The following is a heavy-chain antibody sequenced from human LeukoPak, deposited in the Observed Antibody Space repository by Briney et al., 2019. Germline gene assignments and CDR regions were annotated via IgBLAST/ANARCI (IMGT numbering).Heavy chain of an antibody. CDR2: IYHSGST. J-gene: IGHJ4*02. V-gene: IGHV4-38-2*01. Sequence: SETLSLTCAVSGYSISSGYYWGWIRQPPGKGLEWIGRIYHSGSTYYNPSLKSRVTISVDTSKNQFSLKLSSVTAADTAVYYCARHLYDSSGYYPYYFDYWGQGTLVTDSS. D-gene: IGHD3-22*01. CDR1: GYSISSGYY. CDR3: ARHLYDSSGYYPYYFDY.